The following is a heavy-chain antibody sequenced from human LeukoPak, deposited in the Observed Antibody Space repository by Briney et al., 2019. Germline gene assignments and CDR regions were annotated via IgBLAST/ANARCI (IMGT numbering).Heavy chain of an antibody. CDR3: AREQASGIFDY. V-gene: IGHV3-7*01. D-gene: IGHD1-14*01. CDR1: GFTFSSYW. CDR2: IKQDGSEK. Sequence: QSGGSLRLSCAASGFTFSSYWMSWVRQAPGKGLEWVASIKQDGSEKYYVDSVKGRFTISRDNAKNSLYLQMNSLRAEDTAVYYCAREQASGIFDYWGQGTLVTVSS. J-gene: IGHJ4*02.